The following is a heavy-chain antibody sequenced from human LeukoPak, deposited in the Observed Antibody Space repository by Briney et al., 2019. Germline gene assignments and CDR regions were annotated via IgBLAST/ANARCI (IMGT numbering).Heavy chain of an antibody. D-gene: IGHD3-22*01. CDR1: GGSFSGYY. V-gene: IGHV4-34*01. CDR2: INHSGST. CDR3: ARGRQDAMIVVVMTAVSYYLDV. Sequence: SETLSLTCAVYGGSFSGYYWSWIRQPPGKGLEWIGEINHSGSTNYNPSLKSRVTISVDTSKNQFSLELSSVTAADTAVYYCARGRQDAMIVVVMTAVSYYLDVWGKGTTVTVS. J-gene: IGHJ6*03.